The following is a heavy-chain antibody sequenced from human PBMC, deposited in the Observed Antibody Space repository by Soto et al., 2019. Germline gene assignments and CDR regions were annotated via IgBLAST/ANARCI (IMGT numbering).Heavy chain of an antibody. CDR2: IYYSGST. D-gene: IGHD1-26*01. CDR3: AGIYRGSPGGTLRY. Sequence: QVQLQESGPGLVKPSQTLSLTCTVSGGSISSGGYYWSWIRQHPGKGLEWIGYIYYSGSTYYNTSLKGRVTRSVDTSKNQFSLKLSSVTAADTAVYYCAGIYRGSPGGTLRYWGQGTLVTVSS. CDR1: GGSISSGGYY. J-gene: IGHJ1*01. V-gene: IGHV4-31*03.